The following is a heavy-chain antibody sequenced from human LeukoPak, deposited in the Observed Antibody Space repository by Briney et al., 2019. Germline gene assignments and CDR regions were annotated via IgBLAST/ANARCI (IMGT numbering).Heavy chain of an antibody. V-gene: IGHV3-48*01. CDR1: GFTFSIYS. CDR3: ARVSNAYDYYYMDV. CDR2: ISSSSSSI. D-gene: IGHD2-8*01. Sequence: GGSLRLSCAASGFTFSIYSMNWVRQAPGKGLEWVSYISSSSSSIYYADSVKGRFTISRDNAKNSLYLQMNSLRAEDTAVYYCARVSNAYDYYYMDVWGKGTTVTVSS. J-gene: IGHJ6*03.